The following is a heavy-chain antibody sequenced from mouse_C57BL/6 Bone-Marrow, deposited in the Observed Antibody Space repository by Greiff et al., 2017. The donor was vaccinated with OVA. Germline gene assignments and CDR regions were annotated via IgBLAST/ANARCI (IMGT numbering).Heavy chain of an antibody. CDR1: GYAFSSSW. Sequence: VQLQQSGPELVKPGASVKISCKASGYAFSSSWMNWVKQRPGKGLEWIGRIYPGDGDTNYNEKFKGKATLTADKSSSTAYMELRSLTSEDSAVYFCARKITTYYFDYWGQGTTLTVSS. V-gene: IGHV1-82*01. CDR3: ARKITTYYFDY. J-gene: IGHJ2*01. CDR2: IYPGDGDT. D-gene: IGHD1-1*01.